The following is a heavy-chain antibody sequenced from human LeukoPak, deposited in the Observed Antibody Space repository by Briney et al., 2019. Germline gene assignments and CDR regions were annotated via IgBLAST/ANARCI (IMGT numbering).Heavy chain of an antibody. D-gene: IGHD1-1*01. CDR2: INQDGSQK. J-gene: IGHJ4*02. CDR1: GFTFSSKW. Sequence: GGSLRLSCVASGFTFSSKWMSWVRQAPGKGLEWVTNINQDGSQKYYEDSVKGRFTVSRDNAKNSLYLHMNGLRADDTAIYYCARDHDGKDCWGQGTLVTVSS. CDR3: ARDHDGKDC. V-gene: IGHV3-7*01.